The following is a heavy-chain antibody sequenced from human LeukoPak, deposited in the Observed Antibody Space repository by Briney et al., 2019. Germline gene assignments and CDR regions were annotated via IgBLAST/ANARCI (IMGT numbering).Heavy chain of an antibody. D-gene: IGHD6-13*01. CDR1: VYTFTMYD. CDR3: ARVRSSSRTQHRNWFDP. V-gene: IGHV1-8*03. CDR2: MNPNSGNT. J-gene: IGHJ5*02. Sequence: ASVTVSFKASVYTFTMYDINWVRQATGQGGEWMGWMNPNSGNTGYAQKFQGRVTITRNTSISTAYMELSSLRSEDTAVYYCARVRSSSRTQHRNWFDPWGQGTLVTVSS.